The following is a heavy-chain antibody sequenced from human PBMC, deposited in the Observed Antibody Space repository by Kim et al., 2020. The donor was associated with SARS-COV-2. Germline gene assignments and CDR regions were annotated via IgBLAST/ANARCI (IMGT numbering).Heavy chain of an antibody. CDR3: ARGGSMVRGVMRFDP. J-gene: IGHJ5*02. D-gene: IGHD3-10*01. Sequence: GGSLRLSCAASGFTFSSYSMNWVRQAPGKGLEWVSSISSSSSYIYYADSVKGRFTISRDNAKNSLYPQMNSLRAEDTAVYYCARGGSMVRGVMRFDPWGQGTLVTVSS. CDR2: ISSSSSYI. CDR1: GFTFSSYS. V-gene: IGHV3-21*01.